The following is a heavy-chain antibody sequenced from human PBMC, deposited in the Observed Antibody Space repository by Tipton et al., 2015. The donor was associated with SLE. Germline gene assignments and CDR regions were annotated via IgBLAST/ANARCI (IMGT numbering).Heavy chain of an antibody. V-gene: IGHV5-51*03. CDR1: GYNFISYW. D-gene: IGHD6-13*01. CDR2: IYPGDSDT. J-gene: IGHJ4*02. CDR3: ARRSPYYSSSYYFDY. Sequence: QLVQSGAEVRKPGESLKISCKGSGYNFISYWIGWVRQMPGKGLEWMAIIYPGDSDTRYSPSFQGQVTISADKSISTAYLQWSSLKASDTAMYYCARRSPYYSSSYYFDYWGQGTLVTVSS.